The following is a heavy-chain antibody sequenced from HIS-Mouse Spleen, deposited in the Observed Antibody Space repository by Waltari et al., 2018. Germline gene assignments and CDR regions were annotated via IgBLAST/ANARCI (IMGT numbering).Heavy chain of an antibody. D-gene: IGHD1-1*01. CDR1: GGSISSSSYY. Sequence: QLQLQESGPGLVKPSETLSLTCPVSGGSISSSSYYWGWIRQPPGKGLEWIGSIYYSGRTYYHPSLKSRVTISVATSKNQFSLKLSSVTAADTAVYYCARDPRWNDGIDYWGQGTLVTVSS. CDR3: ARDPRWNDGIDY. V-gene: IGHV4-39*07. J-gene: IGHJ4*02. CDR2: IYYSGRT.